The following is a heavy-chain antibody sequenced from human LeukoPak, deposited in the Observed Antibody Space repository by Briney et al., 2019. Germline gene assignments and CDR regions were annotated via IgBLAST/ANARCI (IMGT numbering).Heavy chain of an antibody. CDR3: ARASGWYKVYYYYMDV. J-gene: IGHJ6*03. CDR2: INHSGST. CDR1: GGSFSGDY. D-gene: IGHD6-19*01. Sequence: SETLSLTCAVYGGSFSGDYWSWIRQPPGKGLEWIGEINHSGSTNYNPSLKSRVAISVDTSKNQFSLNLSSVTAADTAVYYCARASGWYKVYYYYMDVWGEGTTVTASS. V-gene: IGHV4-34*01.